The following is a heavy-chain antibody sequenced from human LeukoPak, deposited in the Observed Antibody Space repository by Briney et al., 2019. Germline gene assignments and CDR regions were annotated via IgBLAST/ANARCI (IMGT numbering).Heavy chain of an antibody. CDR2: ISYDGSNK. V-gene: IGHV3-30-3*01. CDR1: GFTFSSYA. Sequence: PGRSLRLSCAASGFTFSSYAMHWVRQAPGKGLEWVAVISYDGSNKYYADSVKGRFTISRDNSKNTLYLQMNSLRAEDTAVYYCARAGASLDYDDAFDIWGQGTMVTVSS. J-gene: IGHJ3*02. CDR3: ARAGASLDYDDAFDI. D-gene: IGHD4-17*01.